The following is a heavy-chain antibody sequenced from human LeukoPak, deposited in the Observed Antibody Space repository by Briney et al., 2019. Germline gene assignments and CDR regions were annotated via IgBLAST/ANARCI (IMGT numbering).Heavy chain of an antibody. CDR2: IRSKANSYAT. CDR3: TRRVGATTDIDY. J-gene: IGHJ4*02. D-gene: IGHD1-26*01. V-gene: IGHV3-73*01. Sequence: GGSLRLSCAAAGFTFSGSAMHLVRQASGKGLELVGRIRSKANSYATAYAASVKGRFTISRDDSKNTAYLQMNSLKTEDTAVYYCTRRVGATTDIDYWGQGTLVTVSS. CDR1: GFTFSGSA.